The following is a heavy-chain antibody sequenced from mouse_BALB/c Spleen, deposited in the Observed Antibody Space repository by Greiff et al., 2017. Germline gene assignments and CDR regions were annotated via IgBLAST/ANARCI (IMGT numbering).Heavy chain of an antibody. CDR1: GFTFSDYY. D-gene: IGHD2-10*01. CDR3: AREAYYGNYYYAMDY. CDR2: ISDGGSYT. J-gene: IGHJ4*01. Sequence: EVKLMESGGGLVKPGGSLKLSCAASGFTFSDYYMYWVRQTPEKRLEWVATISDGGSYTYYPDSVKGRFTISRDNAKNNLYLQMSSLKSEDTAMYYCAREAYYGNYYYAMDYWGQGTSVTVSS. V-gene: IGHV5-4*02.